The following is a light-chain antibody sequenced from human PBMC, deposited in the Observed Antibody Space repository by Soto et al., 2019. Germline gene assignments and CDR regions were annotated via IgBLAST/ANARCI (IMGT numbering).Light chain of an antibody. CDR2: GES. J-gene: IGKJ1*01. V-gene: IGKV3-15*01. CDR3: QQYTSTNNPWM. Sequence: EIVMTQSPATLSVSPGERSTLSFMSSQSVSSNLAWYQQKPGQAPRLLIYGESARATGIPARFSGSGSGTEFTLIISGLQPDDSATYYCQQYTSTNNPWMFGQGTKVDIK. CDR1: QSVSSN.